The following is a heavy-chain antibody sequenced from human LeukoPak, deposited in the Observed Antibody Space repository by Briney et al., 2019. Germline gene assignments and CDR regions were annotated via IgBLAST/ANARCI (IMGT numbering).Heavy chain of an antibody. CDR3: ARSARITMVRGVRSSYYYMDV. Sequence: SETLSLTCTVSGGSISSYYWSWIRQPPGKGLEWIGYIFYTGSTNYNPSLKSRVTISVDTSKNQFSLKLSSVTAADTAVYYCARSARITMVRGVRSSYYYMDVWGKGTTVTVSS. D-gene: IGHD3-10*01. CDR1: GGSISSYY. J-gene: IGHJ6*03. CDR2: IFYTGST. V-gene: IGHV4-59*12.